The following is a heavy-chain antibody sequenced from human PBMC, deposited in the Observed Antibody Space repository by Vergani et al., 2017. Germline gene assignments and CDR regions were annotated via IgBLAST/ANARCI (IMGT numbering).Heavy chain of an antibody. D-gene: IGHD3-22*01. CDR2: INQSGST. J-gene: IGHJ6*02. CDR1: GGSFSGYY. V-gene: IGHV4-34*01. Sequence: QVQLQQWGAGLLKPSETLSLTCAVYGGSFSGYYWSWIRQPPGKGLEWIGEINQSGSTNYNPSLKSRVTISVDTSKNQFSLKLSSVTAADTAVYYCARVSRDDSSGYYYYYGMDVWGQGTTVTVSS. CDR3: ARVSRDDSSGYYYYYGMDV.